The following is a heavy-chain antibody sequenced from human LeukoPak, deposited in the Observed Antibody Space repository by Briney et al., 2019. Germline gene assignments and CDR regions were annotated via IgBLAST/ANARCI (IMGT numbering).Heavy chain of an antibody. CDR1: GFTFTNYY. CDR2: ISSNGYT. V-gene: IGHV3-11*06. D-gene: IGHD6-6*01. Sequence: PGGSLRLPCATSGFTFTNYYMTWIRQAPGKGLEWVSYISSNGYTNYADSVKGRFTISRDNAKNSLYLQMNSLRAIDTAVYYCAIGKDASPSWGQGTLVIVSS. CDR3: AIGKDASPS. J-gene: IGHJ5*02.